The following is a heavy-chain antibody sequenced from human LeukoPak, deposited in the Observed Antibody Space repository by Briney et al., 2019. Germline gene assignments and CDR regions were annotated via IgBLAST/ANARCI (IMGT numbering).Heavy chain of an antibody. CDR1: GFTVSSNY. CDR2: IYNDGRT. V-gene: IGHV3-53*01. CDR3: ARGLFLSGYLDAFDI. J-gene: IGHJ3*02. D-gene: IGHD3-22*01. Sequence: GGSLRLSCAASGFTVSSNYMSWVRQAPGKGLEWVSVIYNDGRTYYADSVKGRCTISRDNSKNTLYLQMNSLRVEDTAVYYCARGLFLSGYLDAFDIWGQGTVVTVSS.